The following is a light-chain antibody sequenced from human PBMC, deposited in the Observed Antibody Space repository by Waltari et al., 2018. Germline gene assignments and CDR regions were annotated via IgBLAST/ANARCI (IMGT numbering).Light chain of an antibody. V-gene: IGKV1-5*03. CDR2: KAS. J-gene: IGKJ1*01. Sequence: DIHMTQSPSTLSASVGDRVTITCRATQSVSSWLAWYQQKPNKAPKLLINKASTLETGVPSRFSGSGSGTEFSLTIDSLQPEDFATYYCQQYNPSSPWTFGQGTKV. CDR3: QQYNPSSPWT. CDR1: QSVSSW.